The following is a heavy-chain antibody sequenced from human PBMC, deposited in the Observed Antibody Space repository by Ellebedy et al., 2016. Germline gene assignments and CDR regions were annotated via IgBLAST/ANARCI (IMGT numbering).Heavy chain of an antibody. CDR1: GYTFTSYD. D-gene: IGHD3-10*01. V-gene: IGHV1-8*01. Sequence: ASVKVSXXASGYTFTSYDINWVRQATGQGLEWMGWMNPNSGNTGYAQKFQGRVTMTRNTSISTAYMELSSLRSEDTAVYCCAADDNYGSGSYPVGMDVWGQGTTVTVSS. CDR3: AADDNYGSGSYPVGMDV. J-gene: IGHJ6*02. CDR2: MNPNSGNT.